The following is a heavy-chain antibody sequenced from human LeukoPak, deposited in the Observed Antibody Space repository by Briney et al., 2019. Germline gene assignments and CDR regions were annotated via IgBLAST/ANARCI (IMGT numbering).Heavy chain of an antibody. CDR3: AGIATAGTVEY. CDR1: GGSISSYH. CDR2: IETSGST. Sequence: SEILSLTCTVSGGSISSYHWSWIRQPPGKGLEWIGYIETSGSTNYNPSLKSRVIISVDTSKNQFSLKLSSVTAADTAVFYCAGIATAGTVEYWGQGTLVTVSS. J-gene: IGHJ4*02. D-gene: IGHD6-13*01. V-gene: IGHV4-4*09.